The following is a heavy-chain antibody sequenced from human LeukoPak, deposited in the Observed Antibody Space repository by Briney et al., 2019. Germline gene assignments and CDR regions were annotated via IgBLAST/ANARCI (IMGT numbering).Heavy chain of an antibody. CDR2: IYYSGST. V-gene: IGHV4-59*01. CDR1: GGSFSGYY. J-gene: IGHJ4*02. CDR3: ARGRYYYDSSGYQHYFDY. Sequence: SETLSLTCAVYGGSFSGYYWSWIRQPPGKGLEWIGYIYYSGSTNYNPSLKSRVTISVDTSKNQFSLKLSSVTAADTAVYYCARGRYYYDSSGYQHYFDYWGQGTLVTVSS. D-gene: IGHD3-22*01.